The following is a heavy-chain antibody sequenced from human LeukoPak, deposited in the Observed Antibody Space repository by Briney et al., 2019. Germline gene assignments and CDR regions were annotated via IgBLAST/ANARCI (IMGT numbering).Heavy chain of an antibody. CDR2: IYTSGST. V-gene: IGHV4-4*07. J-gene: IGHJ4*02. D-gene: IGHD6-13*01. Sequence: PSETLSLTCAVSGGSISSYYWSWIRQPAGKGLEWIGRIYTSGSTNYNPSLKSRVTMSVDTSKNQFSLKLSSVTAADTAVYYCAKFPRPGYSSCGYYFDYWGKGTRVTVSS. CDR1: GGSISSYY. CDR3: AKFPRPGYSSCGYYFDY.